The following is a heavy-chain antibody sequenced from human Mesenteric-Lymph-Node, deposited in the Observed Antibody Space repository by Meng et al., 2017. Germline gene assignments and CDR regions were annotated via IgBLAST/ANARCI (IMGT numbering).Heavy chain of an antibody. CDR3: AREPFGEGSYGPNFDY. J-gene: IGHJ4*02. CDR2: ISAYNGNT. D-gene: IGHD5-18*01. CDR1: GYTFTSYG. Sequence: QVQLVQSGAEVKKPGASLKVSGKASGYTFTSYGISWVRQAPGQGLEWMGWISAYNGNTNYAQKLQGRVTMTTDTSTSTAYMELRSLRSDDTAVYYCAREPFGEGSYGPNFDYWGQGTLVTVSS. V-gene: IGHV1-18*01.